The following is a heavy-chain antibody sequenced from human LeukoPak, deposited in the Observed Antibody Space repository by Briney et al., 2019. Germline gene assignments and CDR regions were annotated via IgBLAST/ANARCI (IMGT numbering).Heavy chain of an antibody. CDR2: INGDGSET. D-gene: IGHD5/OR15-5a*01. V-gene: IGHV3-74*01. Sequence: PGGSLRLSCAASGFTFSSYAMSWVRQAPGKGLVWVSHINGDGSETNYADSVRGRFTISGDNAKNTLYLQMNSLRVDDIAVYYCTREEGSTDHWGQGTLVTVSS. CDR3: TREEGSTDH. J-gene: IGHJ4*02. CDR1: GFTFSSYA.